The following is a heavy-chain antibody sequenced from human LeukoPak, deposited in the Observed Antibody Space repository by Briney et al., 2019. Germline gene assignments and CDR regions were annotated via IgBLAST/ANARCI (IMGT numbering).Heavy chain of an antibody. J-gene: IGHJ5*02. CDR2: IYYTGKT. CDR1: GGSISSGSYY. CDR3: ARRGDP. V-gene: IGHV4-39*01. D-gene: IGHD3-16*01. Sequence: SETLSLTCTVSGGSISSGSYYWGWLRQPPGKGLEWIASIYYTGKTDYNPSLKSRATISVDKSKSQLFLKLTSVTVADTAIYYCARRGDPWGQGTLVTVSS.